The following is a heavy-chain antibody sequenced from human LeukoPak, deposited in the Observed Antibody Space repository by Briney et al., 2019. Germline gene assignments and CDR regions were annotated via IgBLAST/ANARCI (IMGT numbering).Heavy chain of an antibody. Sequence: SVKVSCKASGGTFSSYAINWVRQAPGQGLEWMGRIIPILGIANYAQKFQGRVTITADKSTSTAYMELSSLRSEDTAVYYCARKGVNITDNWFDPWGQGTLVTVSS. J-gene: IGHJ5*02. CDR2: IIPILGIA. D-gene: IGHD1-14*01. CDR3: ARKGVNITDNWFDP. CDR1: GGTFSSYA. V-gene: IGHV1-69*04.